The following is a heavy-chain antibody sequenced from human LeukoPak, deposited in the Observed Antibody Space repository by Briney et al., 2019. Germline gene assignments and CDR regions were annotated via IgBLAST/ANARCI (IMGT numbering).Heavy chain of an antibody. V-gene: IGHV3-7*04. CDR3: ARADSYGSILDY. J-gene: IGHJ4*02. CDR2: IDQYGRAK. D-gene: IGHD5-18*01. Sequence: GGSLRLSCAVSGITLSNYGMSWVRQAPGKGLEWVASIDQYGRAKYYVDSVRGRFTFSRDNTKNSLHLQMNSLRAEDTAVYYCARADSYGSILDYWGQGTRVIDSS. CDR1: GITLSNYG.